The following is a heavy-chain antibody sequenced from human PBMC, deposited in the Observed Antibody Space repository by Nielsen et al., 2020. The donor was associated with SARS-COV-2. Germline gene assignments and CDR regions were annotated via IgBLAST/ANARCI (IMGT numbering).Heavy chain of an antibody. D-gene: IGHD1-26*01. CDR2: VHDSGTT. V-gene: IGHV4-59*01. Sequence: SETLSLTCTVSGGSIRNYYWSWIRQPPGKGLEWIGYVHDSGTTNYNPSLKSRVTISLDTSKNQFFLKLNSVTAADRAVYFCARDDEAGANFVDSWGQGTQVTVSS. CDR3: ARDDEAGANFVDS. J-gene: IGHJ4*02. CDR1: GGSIRNYY.